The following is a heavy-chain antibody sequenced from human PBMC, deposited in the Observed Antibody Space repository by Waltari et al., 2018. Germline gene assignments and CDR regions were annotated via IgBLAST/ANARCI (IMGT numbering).Heavy chain of an antibody. V-gene: IGHV4-34*01. D-gene: IGHD3-16*02. CDR2: INHSGST. CDR3: ARSLGELSHDY. Sequence: QVQLQQWGAGLLKPSETLSLTCAVYGGSFRGYYWTWIRQPPGKGLEWIGEINHSGSTNYNPSLKSRVTISVDTSKNQFSLKLSSVTAADTAVYYCARSLGELSHDYWGQGTLVTVSS. J-gene: IGHJ4*02. CDR1: GGSFRGYY.